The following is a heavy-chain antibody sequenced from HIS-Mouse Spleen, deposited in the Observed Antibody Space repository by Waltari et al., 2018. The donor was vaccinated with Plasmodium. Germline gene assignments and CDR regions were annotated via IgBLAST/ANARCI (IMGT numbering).Heavy chain of an antibody. CDR3: AKDKLLYWYFDL. Sequence: EVQLLESGGGLVQPGGSLRLSCAAYGFTFSRYAMSWVRQAPGNGIEWVSDVMGRCGSTYYADSVKGLFTISRDNSKNTLYLQMNSLRAEDTAVYYCAKDKLLYWYFDLWGRGTLVTVSS. CDR1: GFTFSRYA. CDR2: VMGRCGST. D-gene: IGHD1-7*01. V-gene: IGHV3-23*01. J-gene: IGHJ2*01.